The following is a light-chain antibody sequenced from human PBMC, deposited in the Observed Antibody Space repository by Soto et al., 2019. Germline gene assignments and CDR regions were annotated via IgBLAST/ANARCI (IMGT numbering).Light chain of an antibody. Sequence: EIVLTQSPGTLSLSPGERATLSCRASQSVSSSYLAWYQQKPGQAPRLLIYAASRRATGIPDRFSGSESGTDFTLTISRLEPEDFSVYYCQPYGNSPLTFGQGTKVEFK. V-gene: IGKV3-20*01. CDR1: QSVSSSY. CDR2: AAS. J-gene: IGKJ1*01. CDR3: QPYGNSPLT.